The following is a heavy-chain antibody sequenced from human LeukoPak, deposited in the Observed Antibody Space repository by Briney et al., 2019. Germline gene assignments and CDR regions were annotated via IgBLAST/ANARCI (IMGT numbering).Heavy chain of an antibody. D-gene: IGHD1-26*01. J-gene: IGHJ4*02. V-gene: IGHV3-30*02. CDR2: IRHDGGNK. CDR3: AKDLTIMEATT. Sequence: GGSLRLSCAASGVTFSSYGMHWVRQAPGKGLEWVALIRHDGGNKYYTDSVKGRFTISRDNSKNTLYLQMNSLRAEDTAMYYCAKDLTIMEATTWGQGTLVTVSS. CDR1: GVTFSSYG.